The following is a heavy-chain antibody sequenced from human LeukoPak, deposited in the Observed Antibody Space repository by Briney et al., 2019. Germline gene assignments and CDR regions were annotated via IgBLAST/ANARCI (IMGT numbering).Heavy chain of an antibody. CDR1: GGSISSYY. J-gene: IGHJ4*02. D-gene: IGHD5-12*01. Sequence: SETLSLTCTVSGGSISSYYWSRIRQPPGKGLEWIGYIYYSGSTNYNPSLKSRVTISVDTSKNQFSLKLSSVTAADTAVYYCARAGATTYYFDYWGQGTLVTVSS. CDR3: ARAGATTYYFDY. CDR2: IYYSGST. V-gene: IGHV4-59*01.